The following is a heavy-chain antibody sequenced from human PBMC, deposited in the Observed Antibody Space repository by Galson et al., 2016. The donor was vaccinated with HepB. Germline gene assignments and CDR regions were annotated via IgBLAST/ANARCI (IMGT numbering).Heavy chain of an antibody. Sequence: SVKVSCKASGHTFTGYYMHWVRQAPGQGLEWMGWINPNSGGTNYAQKFQGRVTMTRDTSISTAYMELSRLRSDDTAVYYCARDGAGITGTTDYFDYWGQGTLVTVS. D-gene: IGHD1-7*01. CDR3: ARDGAGITGTTDYFDY. CDR2: INPNSGGT. CDR1: GHTFTGYY. J-gene: IGHJ4*02. V-gene: IGHV1-2*02.